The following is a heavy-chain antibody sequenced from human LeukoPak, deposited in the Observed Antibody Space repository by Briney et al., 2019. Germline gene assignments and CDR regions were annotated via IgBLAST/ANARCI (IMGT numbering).Heavy chain of an antibody. CDR3: ARALRYFDSQTGGWYFDY. J-gene: IGHJ4*02. V-gene: IGHV3-21*05. Sequence: PGGSLRLSCAASGFTFSSYSMNWVRQAPGKGLEWVSYISSSSSYTNYADSVKGRFTISRDNAKNSLYLQMNSLRAEDTAVYYCARALRYFDSQTGGWYFDYWGQGTLVTVSS. CDR2: ISSSSSYT. CDR1: GFTFSSYS. D-gene: IGHD3-9*01.